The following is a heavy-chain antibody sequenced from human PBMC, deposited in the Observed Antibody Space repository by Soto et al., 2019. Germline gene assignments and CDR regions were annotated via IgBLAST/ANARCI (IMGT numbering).Heavy chain of an antibody. CDR2: IYYSGST. Sequence: SETLSLTCTVSVGSVSSGSYYWSWIRQPPGKGLEWIGYIYYSGSTNYNPSLKSRVTISVDTSKNQFSLKLSSVTAADTAVYYCARVEIQLRYYFDYWGQGTLVTVSS. J-gene: IGHJ4*02. CDR3: ARVEIQLRYYFDY. V-gene: IGHV4-61*01. D-gene: IGHD5-18*01. CDR1: VGSVSSGSYY.